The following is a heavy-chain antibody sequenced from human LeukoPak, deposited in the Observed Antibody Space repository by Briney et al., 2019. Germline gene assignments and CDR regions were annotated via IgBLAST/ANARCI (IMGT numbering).Heavy chain of an antibody. CDR2: INSSSSTI. J-gene: IGHJ6*03. Sequence: GGSLRLSCAASGFTFSRYWMNWVRQAPGKGLEWVSYINSSSSTIYYADSVKGRFTISGENAKNSVYLQMNSLRAEDTAVYYCARDWGGSGYYLYYYYYMDVWGKGTTVTVSS. CDR3: ARDWGGSGYYLYYYYYMDV. D-gene: IGHD3-22*01. CDR1: GFTFSRYW. V-gene: IGHV3-48*04.